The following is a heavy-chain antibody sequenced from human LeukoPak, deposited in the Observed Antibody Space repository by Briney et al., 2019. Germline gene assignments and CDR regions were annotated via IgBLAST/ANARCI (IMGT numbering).Heavy chain of an antibody. Sequence: TGGSLRLSCAASGFTVSSNYMSWVRQAPGKGLEWVSYISSSSSNTHYADSVTGRFTISRDNAKNSLYLQMNSLRAEDTAVYYCARDLYLLTMGRGIMIRTKATNGMDVWGQGTTVTVSS. V-gene: IGHV3-11*06. D-gene: IGHD3-10*01. CDR1: GFTVSSNY. CDR2: ISSSSSNT. J-gene: IGHJ6*02. CDR3: ARDLYLLTMGRGIMIRTKATNGMDV.